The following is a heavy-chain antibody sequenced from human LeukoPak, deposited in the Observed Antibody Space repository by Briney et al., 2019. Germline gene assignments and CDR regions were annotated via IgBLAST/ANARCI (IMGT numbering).Heavy chain of an antibody. V-gene: IGHV4-38-2*02. D-gene: IGHD3/OR15-3a*01. Sequence: SETLSLTCTVSGYSTSSGYYWGWIRQPPGKGLEWIGSIYHSGSTYYNPSLKSRVTISVDTSKNQFSLKLSSVTAADTAVYYCARGTYYFDYWGQGTLVTVSS. CDR2: IYHSGST. J-gene: IGHJ4*02. CDR1: GYSTSSGYY. CDR3: ARGTYYFDY.